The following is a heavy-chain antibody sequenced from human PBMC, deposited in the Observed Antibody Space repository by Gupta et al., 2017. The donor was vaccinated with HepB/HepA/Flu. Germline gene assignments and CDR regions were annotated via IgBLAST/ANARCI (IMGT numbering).Heavy chain of an antibody. CDR2: INHSGRT. Sequence: QVQLQQWGAGLLKPSETLSLTCAVYGGSFSGYYWSWIPQPPGKGLEWIGEINHSGRTNYNPSLKSRVTISVDTSKNQFSVKLSSVTAADTAVYYCAREGETAMPPWYNWFDPWGQGTLVTVSS. CDR1: GGSFSGYY. D-gene: IGHD5-18*01. CDR3: AREGETAMPPWYNWFDP. J-gene: IGHJ5*02. V-gene: IGHV4-34*01.